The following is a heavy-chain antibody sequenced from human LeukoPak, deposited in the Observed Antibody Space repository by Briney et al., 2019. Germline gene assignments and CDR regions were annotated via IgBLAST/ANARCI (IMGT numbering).Heavy chain of an antibody. Sequence: GGSLRLSCAASGFTLSSYRLHWVRHAPGKGLVWVSRISDADGSITDYADSVRGRFTISRDTAKNTLYPEMNSLGAEDTAVYYCARDLSGYSDYWGQGTLVTVSS. D-gene: IGHD2-15*01. CDR3: ARDLSGYSDY. V-gene: IGHV3-74*01. CDR1: GFTLSSYR. CDR2: ISDADGSIT. J-gene: IGHJ4*02.